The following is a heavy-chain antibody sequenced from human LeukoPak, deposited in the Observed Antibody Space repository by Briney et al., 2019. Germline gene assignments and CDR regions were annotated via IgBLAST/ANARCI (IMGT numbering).Heavy chain of an antibody. CDR1: GFTFSNYW. J-gene: IGHJ6*02. CDR3: AKDPGQQTFPYYYYYGMDV. D-gene: IGHD6-13*01. V-gene: IGHV3-30*18. CDR2: ISYDGSNK. Sequence: GGSLRLSCAASGFTFSNYWMSWVRQAQGKGLEWVADISYDGSNKYYADSVKGRFTISRDNSKNTLYLQMNSLRAEDTAVYYCAKDPGQQTFPYYYYYGMDVWGQGTTVTVSS.